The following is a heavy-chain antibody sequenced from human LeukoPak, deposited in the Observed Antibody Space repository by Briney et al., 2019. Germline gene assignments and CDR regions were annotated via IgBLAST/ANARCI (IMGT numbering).Heavy chain of an antibody. J-gene: IGHJ5*02. CDR3: ARGYCHGGSCYLSWFDP. CDR2: ISRNGAAT. D-gene: IGHD2-15*01. V-gene: IGHV3-43*01. Sequence: PGGPLGLPCKAFDPTFGDYPLHWVGRPPGRGLGGASLISRNGAATKYADSVRGRFTVSRDNSKNSLFLQMNSLSTEDTALYHCARGYCHGGSCYLSWFDPWGQGTLVTVSS. CDR1: DPTFGDYP.